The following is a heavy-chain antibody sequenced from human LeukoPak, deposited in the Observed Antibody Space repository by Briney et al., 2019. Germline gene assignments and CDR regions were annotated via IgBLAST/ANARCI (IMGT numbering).Heavy chain of an antibody. CDR2: FSYSGST. D-gene: IGHD3-22*01. CDR1: GGSISSYY. J-gene: IGHJ6*02. V-gene: IGHV4-59*08. CDR3: ARHLDFYHSSGYYYYYGMDV. Sequence: SETLSLTCTVSGGSISSYYWSWIRQPPGKGLEWIGYFSYSGSTNYNPSLKSRVTISVDTSKNKFSLKLSSVTAADTAVYYCARHLDFYHSSGYYYYYGMDVWGQGTTVTVSS.